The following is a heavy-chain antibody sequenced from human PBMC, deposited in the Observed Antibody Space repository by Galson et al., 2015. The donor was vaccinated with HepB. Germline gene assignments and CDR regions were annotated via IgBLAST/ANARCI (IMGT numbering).Heavy chain of an antibody. CDR3: ARDNSGSDSDAFDL. CDR1: GFTFSSYS. V-gene: IGHV3-48*02. D-gene: IGHD1-26*01. J-gene: IGHJ3*01. Sequence: SLRLSCAASGFTFSSYSMNWVRQAPGKGLEWVSFISSSSSTIYYADSVKGRFTISRDNAKNSLYLQMNSLRDEDTAVYYCARDNSGSDSDAFDLWGQGTMVTVSS. CDR2: ISSSSSTI.